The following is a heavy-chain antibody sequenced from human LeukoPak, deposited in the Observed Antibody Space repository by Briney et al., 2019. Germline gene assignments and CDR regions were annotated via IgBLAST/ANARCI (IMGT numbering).Heavy chain of an antibody. V-gene: IGHV4-4*09. CDR3: ARHAVRTYYYYYYMDV. CDR1: GGSINSYY. J-gene: IGHJ6*03. D-gene: IGHD6-19*01. Sequence: SETLSLTCTVSGGSINSYYWSWVRQPPGEGLEWIGYLYTSGSTNYNPSLKSRVTISVDTSKNQFSLKLSSVTAADTAVYYCARHAVRTYYYYYYMDVWGKGTTVTVSS. CDR2: LYTSGST.